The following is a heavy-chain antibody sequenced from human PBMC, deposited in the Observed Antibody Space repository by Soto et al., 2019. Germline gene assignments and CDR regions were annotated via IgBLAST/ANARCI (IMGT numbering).Heavy chain of an antibody. D-gene: IGHD3-10*01. CDR2: ISAYNGNT. Sequence: QVQLVQSGAEVKKPGASVKVSCKASGYTFTSYGISWVRQAPGQGLEWMGWISAYNGNTNYAQKLQGRVTMTTDTSTRTAYMELRSLRSNDTAVYSCARDIPWGYGSGTYSSSGMDVGAKGPRSPSP. CDR3: ARDIPWGYGSGTYSSSGMDV. V-gene: IGHV1-18*01. CDR1: GYTFTSYG. J-gene: IGHJ6*02.